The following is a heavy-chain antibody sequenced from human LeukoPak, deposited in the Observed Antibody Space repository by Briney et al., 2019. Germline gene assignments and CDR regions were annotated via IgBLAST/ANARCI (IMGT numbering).Heavy chain of an antibody. J-gene: IGHJ6*03. V-gene: IGHV3-7*01. CDR3: ARSPGVTAGCGYYYMDV. CDR2: INQDGSEK. CDR1: GFSFSNSW. Sequence: GGSLRLSCAASGFSFSNSWMTWVRQAPGKGLQWVANINQDGSEKYFVDSVKGRFTISRDNAKNSLYLHMNSLRAEDTAVYYCARSPGVTAGCGYYYMDVWGKGTTVTVSS. D-gene: IGHD2-2*01.